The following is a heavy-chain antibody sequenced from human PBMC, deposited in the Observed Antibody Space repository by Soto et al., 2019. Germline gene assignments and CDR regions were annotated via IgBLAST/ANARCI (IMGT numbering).Heavy chain of an antibody. V-gene: IGHV3-21*01. J-gene: IGHJ3*02. Sequence: EVQLVESGGGLVKPGGSLRLSCAASGFTFNSYSMNWVRQAPGKGLEWVSSISASSNYIYYADSVKGRFSISRDNAKKSLFLQMNSLSAEDTAVYYCAREGYNCDMDAFDIWGQGTMVTVSS. D-gene: IGHD1-1*01. CDR1: GFTFNSYS. CDR2: ISASSNYI. CDR3: AREGYNCDMDAFDI.